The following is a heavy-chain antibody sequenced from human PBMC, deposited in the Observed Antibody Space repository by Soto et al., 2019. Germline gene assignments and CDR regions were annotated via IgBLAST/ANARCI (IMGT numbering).Heavy chain of an antibody. CDR1: GFTFTKSW. J-gene: IGHJ4*02. CDR3: AREDHYDTYDY. CDR2: IKTDGSEK. D-gene: IGHD3-3*01. Sequence: EVQLVQSGGGLVQPGGSLRLSCAASGFTFTKSWMAWVRQAPGKGLEWVANIKTDGSEKYYVDSMKGRIAISRDNAKNSLYLQVNSLRVEDTAMYYCAREDHYDTYDYWGQGTLVTVSS. V-gene: IGHV3-7*01.